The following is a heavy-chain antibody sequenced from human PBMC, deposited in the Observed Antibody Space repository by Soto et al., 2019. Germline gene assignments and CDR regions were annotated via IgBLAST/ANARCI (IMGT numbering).Heavy chain of an antibody. J-gene: IGHJ1*01. CDR3: ARIHNSNYIIY. Sequence: SETLSLTCAVYGGSFSGYYWSWIRQPPGKGLEWIGEINHSGSTNYNPSLKSRVTISVDTSKNQFSLKLSSVTAADTAVYYCARIHNSNYIIYWGQGTLVTVSS. CDR2: INHSGST. V-gene: IGHV4-34*01. CDR1: GGSFSGYY. D-gene: IGHD1-7*01.